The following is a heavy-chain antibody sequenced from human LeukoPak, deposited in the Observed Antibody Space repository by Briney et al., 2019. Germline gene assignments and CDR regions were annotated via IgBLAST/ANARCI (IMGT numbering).Heavy chain of an antibody. Sequence: SVKVSCKASGGTFSSYAISWVRQAPGQGLEWMGGIIPMFGTPNYAQKFQGRGTITADGSTSTAYMELSSLRSEDTAVYYCARNIVVVVAGGYYYYGMDVWGQGTTVTVSS. J-gene: IGHJ6*02. D-gene: IGHD2-15*01. CDR3: ARNIVVVVAGGYYYYGMDV. CDR2: IIPMFGTP. V-gene: IGHV1-69*13. CDR1: GGTFSSYA.